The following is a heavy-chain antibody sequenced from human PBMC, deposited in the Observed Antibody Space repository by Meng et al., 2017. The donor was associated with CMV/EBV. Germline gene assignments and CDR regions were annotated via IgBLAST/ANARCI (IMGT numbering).Heavy chain of an antibody. J-gene: IGHJ3*02. Sequence: ASVKVSCKASGYTFTSYYMHWVRQAPGQGLEWMGIINPSDGSTSYAQKFQGRVTMTRDTSTSTVYMELSSLRSEDTAVYYCARERIFGVVISRNDAFDIWGQGTMVTVSS. CDR3: ARERIFGVVISRNDAFDI. D-gene: IGHD3-3*01. CDR2: INPSDGST. CDR1: GYTFTSYY. V-gene: IGHV1-46*01.